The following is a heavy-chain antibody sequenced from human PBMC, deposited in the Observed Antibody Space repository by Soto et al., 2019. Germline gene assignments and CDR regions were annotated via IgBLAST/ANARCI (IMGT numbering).Heavy chain of an antibody. Sequence: SQTLSLTCAITGDSVSSNSTGCSWVRQSPSRGLEWLGRTYYMSKWYYEYPVSVRGRITINPDTSKNQYSLQLNSVTPEDTAVYFSARGEQYSARKLDYWGQGTRVTAPQ. CDR1: GDSVSSNSTG. CDR2: TYYMSKWYY. V-gene: IGHV6-1*01. J-gene: IGHJ4*01. D-gene: IGHD1-26*01. CDR3: ARGEQYSARKLDY.